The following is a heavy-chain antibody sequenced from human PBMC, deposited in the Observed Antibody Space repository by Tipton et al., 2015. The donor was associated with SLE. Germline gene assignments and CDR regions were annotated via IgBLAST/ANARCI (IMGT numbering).Heavy chain of an antibody. Sequence: QVQLVQSGAEVKQPGASVKVSCKPSGYTFTNYALSWVRQAPGQGLEWMGWIDTYNGNTNYAQNLQGRVTMTTDTSTRTAYMQLRNLRSDDTAVYYCARVSSIAARPFDPWGQGTLVTVSS. CDR1: GYTFTNYA. CDR2: IDTYNGNT. J-gene: IGHJ5*02. V-gene: IGHV1-18*01. CDR3: ARVSSIAARPFDP. D-gene: IGHD6-6*01.